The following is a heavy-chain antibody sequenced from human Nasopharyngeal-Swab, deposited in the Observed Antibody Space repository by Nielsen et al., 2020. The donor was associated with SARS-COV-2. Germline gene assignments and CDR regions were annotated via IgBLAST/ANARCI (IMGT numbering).Heavy chain of an antibody. CDR3: ATLEPIAAAGGLDR. J-gene: IGHJ4*02. Sequence: SETLSLTCRVPGDSISSDNWWSWVRQSPTRGLEWIGEIYHTGSTNYNPSLRSRVTISVDKSKNQFSLELNSVTAADTAVYYCATLEPIAAAGGLDRWGQGTLVTVSS. CDR1: GDSISSDNW. CDR2: IYHTGST. V-gene: IGHV4-4*02. D-gene: IGHD6-13*01.